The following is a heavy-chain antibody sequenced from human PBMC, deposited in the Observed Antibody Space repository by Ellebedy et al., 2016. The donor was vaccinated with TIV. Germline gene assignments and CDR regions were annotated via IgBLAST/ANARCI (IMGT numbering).Heavy chain of an antibody. CDR3: ARDRDWNYGYYFDY. J-gene: IGHJ4*02. D-gene: IGHD1-7*01. CDR2: IYSSGSK. Sequence: SETLSLXXTVSGDSFTSYYWSWIRQPAGKGLEWIGSIYSSGSKSYNPSLKSRVTLSIDTPNNQLSLILSSVTAADTAVYYCARDRDWNYGYYFDYWGRGTLVTVSS. CDR1: GDSFTSYY. V-gene: IGHV4-4*07.